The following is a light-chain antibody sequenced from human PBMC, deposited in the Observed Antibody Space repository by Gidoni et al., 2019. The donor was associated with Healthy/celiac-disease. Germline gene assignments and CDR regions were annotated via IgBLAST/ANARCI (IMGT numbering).Light chain of an antibody. V-gene: IGKV3-15*01. CDR2: GAS. CDR3: QQYNNWPPYT. CDR1: QRVSSN. J-gene: IGKJ2*01. Sequence: ELVMTKSLATQSVSRGERATLSCRASQRVSSNLAWYQQKPGQAPRLLIYGASTRATGIPAMFSGSRSVTEFTLTISSLQSEDFAVYYCQQYNNWPPYTFGHRTKLEI.